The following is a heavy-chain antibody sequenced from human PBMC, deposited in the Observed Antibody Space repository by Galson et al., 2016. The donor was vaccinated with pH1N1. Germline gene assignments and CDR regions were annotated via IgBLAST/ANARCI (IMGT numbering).Heavy chain of an antibody. V-gene: IGHV1-69*04. J-gene: IGHJ6*03. CDR3: ARDGEGYYMDV. D-gene: IGHD7-27*01. CDR2: IIPVLSLP. CDR1: GDTFNYYT. Sequence: SVKVSCKASGDTFNYYTINWVRQAPGQGLQWMGRIIPVLSLPTDAQTFQGRVTISADKSTTTVHMRLSSLRSEDTAVYYCARDGEGYYMDVWGKGTTVIVSS.